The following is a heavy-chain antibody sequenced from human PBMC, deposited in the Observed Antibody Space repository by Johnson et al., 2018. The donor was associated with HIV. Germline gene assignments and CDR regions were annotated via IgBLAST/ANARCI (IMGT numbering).Heavy chain of an antibody. D-gene: IGHD5-18*01. CDR2: ISYDGNSK. Sequence: HVQLVESGGGLVQPGRSLRLSCAASGFIFSSYSMHWVRQAPGRGLEWVAVISYDGNSKYYADSVKGRFTISRDNSKNTPYLQMNSLRAEDTAVYYCAKGGGQLWFYIAFDIWGQGTMVTVSS. J-gene: IGHJ3*02. V-gene: IGHV3-30*04. CDR3: AKGGGQLWFYIAFDI. CDR1: GFIFSSYS.